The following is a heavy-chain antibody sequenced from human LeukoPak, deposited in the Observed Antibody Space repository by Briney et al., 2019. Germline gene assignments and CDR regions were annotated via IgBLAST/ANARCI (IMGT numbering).Heavy chain of an antibody. Sequence: ASVKVSCKASGGTFSSYAISWVRQAPGQGLEWMGGIIPIFGTANYAQKFQGRVTITADESTSTAYMELSSLRSEDTAVYYCARAGFGITGSRFDPWGQGTLVTVSS. D-gene: IGHD1-20*01. CDR2: IIPIFGTA. V-gene: IGHV1-69*13. CDR3: ARAGFGITGSRFDP. J-gene: IGHJ5*02. CDR1: GGTFSSYA.